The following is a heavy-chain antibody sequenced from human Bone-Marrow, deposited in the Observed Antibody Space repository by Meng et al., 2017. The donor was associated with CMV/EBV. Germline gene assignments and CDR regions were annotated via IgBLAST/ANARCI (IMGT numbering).Heavy chain of an antibody. CDR3: ASELYSYGRRYYAMDI. V-gene: IGHV1-8*01. CDR1: GYTFTSYD. CDR2: MNPNSGNT. Sequence: ASVKVSCKASGYTFTSYDINWVRQATGQGLEWMGWMNPNSGNTGYAQKFQGRVTMTRNTSISTAYMELSSLRSEDTAVYYCASELYSYGRRYYAMDIWGQGTTVTVSS. J-gene: IGHJ6*02. D-gene: IGHD5-18*01.